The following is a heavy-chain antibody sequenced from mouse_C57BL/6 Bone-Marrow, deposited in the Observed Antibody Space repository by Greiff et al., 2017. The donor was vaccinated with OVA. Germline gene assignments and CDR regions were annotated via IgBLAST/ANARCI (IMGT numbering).Heavy chain of an antibody. Sequence: EVQLQESGGDLVKPGGSLKLSCAASGFTFSSYGMSWVRQTPDKRLEWVATISSGGSYTYYPDSVKGRFTISRDNAKNTLYLQMSSLKSEDTAMYYGARRGYYGSPFAYWGQGTLVTVSA. CDR2: ISSGGSYT. CDR1: GFTFSSYG. CDR3: ARRGYYGSPFAY. J-gene: IGHJ3*01. V-gene: IGHV5-6*01. D-gene: IGHD1-1*01.